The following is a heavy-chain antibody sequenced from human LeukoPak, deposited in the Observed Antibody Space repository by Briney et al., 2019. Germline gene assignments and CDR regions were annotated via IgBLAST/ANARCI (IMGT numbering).Heavy chain of an antibody. CDR1: GFTFSNSG. V-gene: IGHV3-33*01. Sequence: GGSLRLSCAASGFTFSNSGMHWVRQAPGKGLEWMALICYDGSNQYYADSVKGRFTISRDNSKNTLYLQMDSLRAEDTAVYYCAREGGYYGDYFPPYFDYWGQGTLVTVSS. CDR3: AREGGYYGDYFPPYFDY. J-gene: IGHJ4*02. D-gene: IGHD4-17*01. CDR2: ICYDGSNQ.